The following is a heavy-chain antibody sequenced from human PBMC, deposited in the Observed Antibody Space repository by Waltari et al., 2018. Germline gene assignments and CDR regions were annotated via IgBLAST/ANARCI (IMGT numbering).Heavy chain of an antibody. J-gene: IGHJ4*02. CDR2: IWYDGSNK. D-gene: IGHD3-22*01. V-gene: IGHV3-33*01. CDR1: GFTFSSYG. CDR3: ARDSSGYYWGY. Sequence: QVQLVESGGGVVQPGRSLRLSCAASGFTFSSYGMHWVRQAPGKGLEWVAVIWYDGSNKYYADSVKGRFTISRDNSKNTLYLQMNSLRAEDTAVYYCARDSSGYYWGYWGQGTLVTVSS.